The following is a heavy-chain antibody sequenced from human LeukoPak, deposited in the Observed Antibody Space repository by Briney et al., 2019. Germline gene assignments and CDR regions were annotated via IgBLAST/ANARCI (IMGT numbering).Heavy chain of an antibody. CDR1: GFAFSRYW. D-gene: IGHD6-13*01. CDR3: AKERFRSWPSNWFDP. Sequence: PGGSLRLSCAASGFAFSRYWMHWVRQAPGKGLVWVSRINSDGRSAVYADSVKGRFTISRDNAKNTLYLQMDCLRAEDTAVYYCAKERFRSWPSNWFDPWGKGTLVTVSS. V-gene: IGHV3-74*01. CDR2: INSDGRSA. J-gene: IGHJ5*02.